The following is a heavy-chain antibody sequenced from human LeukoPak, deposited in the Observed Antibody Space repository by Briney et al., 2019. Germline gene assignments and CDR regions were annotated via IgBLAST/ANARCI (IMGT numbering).Heavy chain of an antibody. Sequence: SETLSLTCTVSGGSIRSYYWSWIRQPPGKGLEWIGYIYTSGSTNYNPSLKSRVTISVDTSKNQFSLKLSSVTAADTAVYYCARQGYSYGLYYFDYWGQGTLVTVSS. J-gene: IGHJ4*02. V-gene: IGHV4-4*09. CDR2: IYTSGST. CDR1: GGSIRSYY. CDR3: ARQGYSYGLYYFDY. D-gene: IGHD5-18*01.